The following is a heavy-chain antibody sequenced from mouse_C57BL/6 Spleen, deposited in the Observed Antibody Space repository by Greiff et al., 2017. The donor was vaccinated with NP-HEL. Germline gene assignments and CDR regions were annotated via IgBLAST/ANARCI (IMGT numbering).Heavy chain of an antibody. CDR3: ARATLYAMDY. V-gene: IGHV1-50*01. Sequence: QVQLQQPGAELVKPGASVKLSCKASGYTFTSYWMQWVKQRPGQGLEWIGEIDPSDSYTNYNQKFKGKATLTVDTSSSTAYMQISSLTSEDSAVYYCARATLYAMDYWGQGTSVTVSS. CDR1: GYTFTSYW. CDR2: IDPSDSYT. J-gene: IGHJ4*01. D-gene: IGHD1-2*01.